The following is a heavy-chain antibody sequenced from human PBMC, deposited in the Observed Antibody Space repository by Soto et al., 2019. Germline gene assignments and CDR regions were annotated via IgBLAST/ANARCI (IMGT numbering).Heavy chain of an antibody. CDR3: ARVWGFRAARRVRMGMDV. V-gene: IGHV4-34*01. Sequence: SETLSLTCAVYGGSFSGYYWSWIRQPPGKWLEWIGEINHSGSTNYNPSLKSRVTISVDTSKNQFSLKLSSVTAADTAVYYCARVWGFRAARRVRMGMDVWGQGXTVTVYS. CDR2: INHSGST. J-gene: IGHJ6*02. CDR1: GGSFSGYY. D-gene: IGHD6-6*01.